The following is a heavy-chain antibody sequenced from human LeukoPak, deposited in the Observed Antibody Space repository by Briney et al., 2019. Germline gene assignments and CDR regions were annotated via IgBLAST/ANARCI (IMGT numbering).Heavy chain of an antibody. V-gene: IGHV3-73*01. CDR2: VRSKPNKYAT. D-gene: IGHD3-3*01. Sequence: GGSLRLSCAASGFIFSDSAMHWVRQASGKGLEWVGHVRSKPNKYATEYAASVKGRFTISRDDSKNTAYLQMNSLKTEDTAVYYCSSPAHDFDVWSGYYSFWGPGILVTVSS. CDR1: GFIFSDSA. CDR3: SSPAHDFDVWSGYYSF. J-gene: IGHJ4*02.